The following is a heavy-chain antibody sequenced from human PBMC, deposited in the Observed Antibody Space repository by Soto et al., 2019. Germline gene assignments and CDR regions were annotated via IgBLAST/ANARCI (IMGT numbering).Heavy chain of an antibody. CDR2: INPNSGVT. Sequence: GASVKFSCKASGYTFTGYYMHWVRHAPGQGLEWMGWINPNSGVTNYAQKFQVRVTMTRDTSISTAYMELSRLRSDDTAVYYCASSLVGFGEGGFDYWGQGTLVTVSS. D-gene: IGHD3-10*01. CDR3: ASSLVGFGEGGFDY. J-gene: IGHJ4*02. CDR1: GYTFTGYY. V-gene: IGHV1-2*02.